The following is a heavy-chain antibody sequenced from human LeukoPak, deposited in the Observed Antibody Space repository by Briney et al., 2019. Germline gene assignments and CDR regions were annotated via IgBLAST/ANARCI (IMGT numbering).Heavy chain of an antibody. V-gene: IGHV4-59*08. CDR2: IYYSGST. CDR1: GGSISSYY. D-gene: IGHD3-3*01. CDR3: ARHSTYDFRRTDYFDY. J-gene: IGHJ4*02. Sequence: SETLSLTCTVSGGSISSYYWSWIRQPPGKGLEWIGYIYYSGSTNYTPSLKSRVTISVDTSKNQFSLKLSSVTAAETAVYYCARHSTYDFRRTDYFDYWGQGTLVTVSS.